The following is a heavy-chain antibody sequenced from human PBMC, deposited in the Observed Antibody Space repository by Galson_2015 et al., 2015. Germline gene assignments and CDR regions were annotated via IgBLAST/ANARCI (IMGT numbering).Heavy chain of an antibody. Sequence: SLRLSCAVSGFTISVYWMGWVRQAPGKGLEWVAHIKQDGSEKYYVDSVKGRFTISRDNAKNSLSLQMNSLRVEDTAVYYCVRGDKGAYWGQGTLVTVSS. D-gene: IGHD4/OR15-4a*01. CDR1: GFTISVYW. CDR2: IKQDGSEK. J-gene: IGHJ4*02. CDR3: VRGDKGAY. V-gene: IGHV3-7*01.